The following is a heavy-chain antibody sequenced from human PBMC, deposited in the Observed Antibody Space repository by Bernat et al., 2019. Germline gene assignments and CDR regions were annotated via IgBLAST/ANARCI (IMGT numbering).Heavy chain of an antibody. V-gene: IGHV3-21*05. J-gene: IGHJ4*02. Sequence: VQLVDSGGGVVQPGRSLSLSCAPSGFTFRNYGMHWVRQAPGKGLEWVSYISSSSSYTNYADSVKGRFTISRDNAKNSLYLQMNSLRAEDTAVYYCARGTTAMASWDDYWGQGTLVTVSS. D-gene: IGHD5-18*01. CDR2: ISSSSSYT. CDR3: ARGTTAMASWDDY. CDR1: GFTFRNYG.